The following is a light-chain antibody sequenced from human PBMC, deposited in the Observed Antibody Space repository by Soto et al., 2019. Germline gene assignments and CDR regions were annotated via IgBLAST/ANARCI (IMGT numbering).Light chain of an antibody. J-gene: IGLJ3*02. CDR3: CSYAGSSTWL. CDR2: EGS. Sequence: QSALTQPASVSGSPGQSITISCTGTNSDVGSYNLVSWYQQHPGKAPKLMIYEGSKRPSGVSNRFSGSKSGNTASLTISGLQAEDEADYYCCSYAGSSTWLFGGGTKVTVL. V-gene: IGLV2-23*01. CDR1: NSDVGSYNL.